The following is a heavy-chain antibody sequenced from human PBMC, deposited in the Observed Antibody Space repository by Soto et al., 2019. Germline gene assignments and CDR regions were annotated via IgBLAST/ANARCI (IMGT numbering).Heavy chain of an antibody. V-gene: IGHV5-51*01. J-gene: IGHJ6*02. CDR2: IYPGDSDT. D-gene: IGHD2-2*01. CDR3: ARHAPPHCSSTSCSQQKYYYYYYGMDV. Sequence: GESLKISCKGSGYSFTSYWIGWVRQMPGKGLEWMGIIYPGDSDTRYSPSFQGQVTISADKSISTAYLQWSSLKASDTAMYYCARHAPPHCSSTSCSQQKYYYYYYGMDVWGQGTTVTVSS. CDR1: GYSFTSYW.